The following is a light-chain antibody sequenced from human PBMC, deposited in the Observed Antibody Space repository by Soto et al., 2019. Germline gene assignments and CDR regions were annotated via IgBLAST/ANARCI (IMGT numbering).Light chain of an antibody. J-gene: IGKJ3*01. Sequence: DIPMTQSPSSLSASVGDRVTITCRASQSISTYLNWYQRKPGKAPKLLIYAASSLESGVPPRFSGSGSGTDFTLTISSLQPEDYATYYCQQSYTMSFAFGPGTKVDIK. V-gene: IGKV1-39*01. CDR1: QSISTY. CDR2: AAS. CDR3: QQSYTMSFA.